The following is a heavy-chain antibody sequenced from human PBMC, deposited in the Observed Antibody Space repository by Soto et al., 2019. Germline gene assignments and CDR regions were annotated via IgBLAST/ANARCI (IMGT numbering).Heavy chain of an antibody. V-gene: IGHV3-23*01. Sequence: EVQLLESGGGLVQPGGSLRLSGAASGFSFSSYGMSWLRQPPGKGLEWVSVVSGSGPGTYYSDSVKGRFTIARDKSRNTLYLQMNSLRAEDTAVYYCAQYASSNWSLFDCWGQGTLVTVSA. CDR1: GFSFSSYG. CDR3: AQYASSNWSLFDC. D-gene: IGHD6-13*01. J-gene: IGHJ4*02. CDR2: VSGSGPGT.